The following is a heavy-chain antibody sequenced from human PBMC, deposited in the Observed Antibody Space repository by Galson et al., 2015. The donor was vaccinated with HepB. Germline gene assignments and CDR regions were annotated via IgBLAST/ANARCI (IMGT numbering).Heavy chain of an antibody. V-gene: IGHV1-46*03. D-gene: IGHD3-22*01. CDR3: ARAGYYDSSGPIDAFDI. CDR1: GYTFTSYY. CDR2: INPSGGST. J-gene: IGHJ3*02. Sequence: SVKVSCKASGYTFTSYYMHWVRQAPGQGLEWMGIINPSGGSTSYAQKFQGRVTMTRDTSTSTVYMELSGLRSEDTAVYYCARAGYYDSSGPIDAFDIWGQGTMVTVSS.